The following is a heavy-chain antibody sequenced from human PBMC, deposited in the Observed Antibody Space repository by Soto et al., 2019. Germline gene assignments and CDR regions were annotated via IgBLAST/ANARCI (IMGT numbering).Heavy chain of an antibody. CDR2: ISGSGRST. D-gene: IGHD6-19*01. CDR1: GFTFSSYA. Sequence: EVQLLESGGGLVQPGGSLRLSCAASGFTFSSYAMSWVRQAPGKGREWVSAISGSGRSTYYADSVKGRFTISRDNSKNTLYLQMNSLRAEDTAVYYCAKAPRIAVAQAFDYWGQGTLVTVSS. V-gene: IGHV3-23*01. CDR3: AKAPRIAVAQAFDY. J-gene: IGHJ4*02.